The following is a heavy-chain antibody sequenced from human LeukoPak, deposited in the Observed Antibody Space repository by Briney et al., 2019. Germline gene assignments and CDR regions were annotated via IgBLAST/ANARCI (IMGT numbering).Heavy chain of an antibody. CDR3: ARNDY. CDR2: ISYDGSNK. Sequence: GGSLRLSCSASGFTFSSYAMHWVRQAPGKGLEWVAVISYDGSNKYYADSVKGRFTISRDNSKNTLYLQMNSLRAEDTAVYYCARNDYWGQGTLVTVSS. J-gene: IGHJ4*02. CDR1: GFTFSSYA. V-gene: IGHV3-30-3*01.